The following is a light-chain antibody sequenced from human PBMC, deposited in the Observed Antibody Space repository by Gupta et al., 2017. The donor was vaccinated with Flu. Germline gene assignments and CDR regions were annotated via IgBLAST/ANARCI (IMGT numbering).Light chain of an antibody. CDR3: QQYNNLPVT. J-gene: IGKJ2*01. Sequence: VMTQSPATLSVSPGLRATLSCRASQSISKHLAWYQQKPGKPPRLLIYGASARATGIPARFSGSGSGTEFTLTISSLQSGDFAVYYCQQYNNLPVTFGQGTKLEIK. CDR2: GAS. V-gene: IGKV3-15*01. CDR1: QSISKH.